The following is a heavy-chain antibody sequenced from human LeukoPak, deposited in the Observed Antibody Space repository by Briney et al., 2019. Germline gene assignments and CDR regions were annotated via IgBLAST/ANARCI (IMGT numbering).Heavy chain of an antibody. V-gene: IGHV4-38-2*01. CDR1: GYSISSGYY. CDR2: IYHSGST. D-gene: IGHD3-10*01. J-gene: IGHJ4*02. Sequence: KPSETLSLTCAVSGYSISSGYYWGWIRQPPGKGLEWIGSIYHSGSTYYNPSLKSRVTISVDTSKNHFYLKLSSVTAADTAVYYCARSEVEWDVLLWFGELFRGRYFDYWGQGTLVTVSS. CDR3: ARSEVEWDVLLWFGELFRGRYFDY.